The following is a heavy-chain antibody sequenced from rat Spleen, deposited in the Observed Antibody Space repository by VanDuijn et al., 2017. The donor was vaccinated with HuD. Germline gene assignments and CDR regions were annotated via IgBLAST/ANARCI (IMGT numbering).Heavy chain of an antibody. V-gene: IGHV5-29*01. CDR2: ISHDGSST. J-gene: IGHJ2*01. CDR3: TRGGYFRY. CDR1: GFTFSDNY. Sequence: EVQLVESVGGLVQPGRSLKLSCAVSGFTFSDNYIAWVRQAPTKGLEWVATISHDGSSTYYRDLEKGRFTISRDNAKSTLYLQMGSLRSEDTATYYCTRGGYFRYWGQGVMVTVSS. D-gene: IGHD1-1*01.